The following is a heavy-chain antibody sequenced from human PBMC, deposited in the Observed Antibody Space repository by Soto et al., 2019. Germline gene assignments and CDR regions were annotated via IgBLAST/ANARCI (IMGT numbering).Heavy chain of an antibody. CDR1: GGSISSTSYY. CDR3: ARQVVDGTVAGTGSFDS. Sequence: SETLSLTCTVSGGSISSTSYYWVWIRQPPGKGLEWIGSFYYSGSTYYNPSLKSRVSISVDTSENQFSLKLSSVTAADTAVYYCARQVVDGTVAGTGSFDSWGQG. J-gene: IGHJ4*02. V-gene: IGHV4-39*01. D-gene: IGHD6-19*01. CDR2: FYYSGST.